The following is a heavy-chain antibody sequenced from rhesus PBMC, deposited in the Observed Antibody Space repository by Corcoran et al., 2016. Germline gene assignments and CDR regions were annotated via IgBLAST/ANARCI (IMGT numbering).Heavy chain of an antibody. V-gene: IGHV4-127*01. D-gene: IGHD6-13*01. CDR3: ARVLGSGSAEYCEF. CDR1: GYSISSGYG. CDR2: IGGSSGST. Sequence: QVQLQESGPGLVKPSETLSLTCAVSGYSISSGYGWSWIRQPPGKGLEWIGYIGGSSGSTNDNPSLKSRVTISKDTSKNQCSLKLSSVTAADTAVYYGARVLGSGSAEYCEFWGQGALVTVAS. J-gene: IGHJ1*01.